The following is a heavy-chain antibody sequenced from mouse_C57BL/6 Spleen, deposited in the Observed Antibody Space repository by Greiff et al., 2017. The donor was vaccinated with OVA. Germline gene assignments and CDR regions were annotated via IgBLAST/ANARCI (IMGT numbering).Heavy chain of an antibody. J-gene: IGHJ4*01. CDR2: ISDGGSYT. CDR3: ARGDYYYGKNYAMDY. CDR1: GFTFSSYA. V-gene: IGHV5-4*01. Sequence: EVQLQESGGGLVKPGGSLKLSCAASGFTFSSYAMSWVRQTPEKRLEWVATISDGGSYTYYPDNVKGRFTISRDNAKNNLYLQMSHLKSEDTAMYYCARGDYYYGKNYAMDYWGQGTSVTVSS. D-gene: IGHD2-1*01.